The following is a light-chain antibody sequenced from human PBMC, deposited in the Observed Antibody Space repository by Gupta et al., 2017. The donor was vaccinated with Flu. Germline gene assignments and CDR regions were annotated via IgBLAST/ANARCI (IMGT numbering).Light chain of an antibody. V-gene: IGKV3-20*01. CDR3: QHYGSSPYT. CDR1: QSVSSSY. Sequence: GTLSLSPGERATLSCRASQSVSSSYLAWYRQKPGQAPRLLIYGASSRATGIPDRFSGSGSGTDFTLTISRLEPEDFAMYYCQHYGSSPYTFGQGTKLEIK. J-gene: IGKJ2*01. CDR2: GAS.